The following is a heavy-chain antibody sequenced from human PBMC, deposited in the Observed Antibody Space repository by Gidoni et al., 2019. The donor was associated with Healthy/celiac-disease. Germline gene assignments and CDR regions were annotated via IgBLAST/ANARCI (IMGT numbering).Heavy chain of an antibody. V-gene: IGHV4-61*02. J-gene: IGHJ4*02. CDR3: ARDYYDSSGYYEG. CDR1: GGPISSGSFY. Sequence: QVQLQESGPGLVTPSQTLSLTCTVSGGPISSGSFYWSWIRQPAGKGLQWIGRIYTSGSTNYNPSLKSRVTISVDTSKNQFSLKLSSVTAADTAVYYCARDYYDSSGYYEGWGQGTLVTVSS. CDR2: IYTSGST. D-gene: IGHD3-22*01.